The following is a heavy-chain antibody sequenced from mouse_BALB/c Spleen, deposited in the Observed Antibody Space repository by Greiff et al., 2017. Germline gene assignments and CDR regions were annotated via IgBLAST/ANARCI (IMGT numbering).Heavy chain of an antibody. CDR2: ISSGSSTI. CDR3: ARYYGNEGYAMDC. Sequence: EVKLVESGGGLVQPGGSRKLSCAASGFTFSSFGMHWVRQAPEKGLEWVAYISSGSSTIYYADTVKGRFTISRDNPKNTLFLQMTSLRSEDTAMYYCARYYGNEGYAMDCWGQGTSVTVSS. CDR1: GFTFSSFG. V-gene: IGHV5-17*02. D-gene: IGHD2-1*01. J-gene: IGHJ4*01.